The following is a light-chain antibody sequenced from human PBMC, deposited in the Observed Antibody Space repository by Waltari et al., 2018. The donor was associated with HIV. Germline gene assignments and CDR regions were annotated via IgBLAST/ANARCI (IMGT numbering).Light chain of an antibody. V-gene: IGLV1-44*01. CDR2: SDN. J-gene: IGLJ3*02. Sequence: QSVLTQPPSASGTPGQRVTISCSGSTSNIGSNTVNWYQQLPGTAPKLLFYSDNQRPSGVPYRFSGSKSGTSASLAISGLQSEDEADYYCAAWDDSLNGWVFGGGTKLTVL. CDR1: TSNIGSNT. CDR3: AAWDDSLNGWV.